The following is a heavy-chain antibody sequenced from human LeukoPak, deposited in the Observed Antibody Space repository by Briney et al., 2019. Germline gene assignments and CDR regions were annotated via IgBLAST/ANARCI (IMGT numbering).Heavy chain of an antibody. CDR3: AKDEINYYDHDAFDI. V-gene: IGHV3-23*01. D-gene: IGHD3-22*01. CDR1: GFTFSSYA. Sequence: GWSLRLSCAASGFTFSSYAMSLVRQAPGKGLEWVSAISGSGGSTYYADSVKGRFTISRDNSKNTLYLQMNSLRAEDTAVYYCAKDEINYYDHDAFDIWGQGTMVTVSS. CDR2: ISGSGGST. J-gene: IGHJ3*02.